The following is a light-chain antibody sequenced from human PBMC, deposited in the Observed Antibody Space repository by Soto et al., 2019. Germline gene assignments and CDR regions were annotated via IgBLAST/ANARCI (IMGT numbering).Light chain of an antibody. V-gene: IGKV3-20*01. Sequence: IVLTQSPGTLSLSPGERATLSCRASQSVGSNFLAWYQQKRGQAPRILIYAASNRASGIPDRCSGSGSGSDFTLTISRREPEDFAVYYCQQYVSPPWAFGQGTRVEI. CDR3: QQYVSPPWA. CDR2: AAS. J-gene: IGKJ1*01. CDR1: QSVGSNF.